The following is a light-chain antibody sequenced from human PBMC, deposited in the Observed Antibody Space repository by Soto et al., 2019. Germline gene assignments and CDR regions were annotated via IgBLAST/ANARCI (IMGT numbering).Light chain of an antibody. CDR3: HQRSNCPT. CDR1: QSVSSY. Sequence: EIVLTQSPATLSLSPGERATLSCRASQSVSSYLGWYQQKPGQAPRLLIYDASNRATGIPARFSGSGSGTDFTLTISRLEPEYFAVYYFHQRSNCPTFGGGTKVEIK. V-gene: IGKV3-11*01. CDR2: DAS. J-gene: IGKJ4*01.